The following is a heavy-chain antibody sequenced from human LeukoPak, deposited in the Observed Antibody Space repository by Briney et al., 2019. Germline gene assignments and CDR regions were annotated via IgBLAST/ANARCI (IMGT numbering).Heavy chain of an antibody. Sequence: ASVKVSCQASGYIFTSYARHWVRQAPGQRREWMGWTNAVNGNTKYSHKFQGRVTITRDKSASTAYMELSSLRSEDTAVYYCARDNDYVDYWGNFDYWGQGTLVTVFS. V-gene: IGHV1-3*01. CDR1: GYIFTSYA. CDR3: ARDNDYVDYWGNFDY. CDR2: TNAVNGNT. D-gene: IGHD4-17*01. J-gene: IGHJ4*02.